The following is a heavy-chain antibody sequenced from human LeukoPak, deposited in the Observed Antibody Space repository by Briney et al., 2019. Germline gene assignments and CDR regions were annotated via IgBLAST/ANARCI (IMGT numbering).Heavy chain of an antibody. V-gene: IGHV3-48*03. CDR2: ISSSGSTK. Sequence: HPGGSLRLSCAASGFTVSSYEMNWVRQAPGKGLEWVSCISSSGSTKNYADSVKGRFTISRDNGKNSLELQMNSLRADDTAFYYCARDTLGEGEDANYAVYYFDYWGQGTLVTVSS. CDR1: GFTVSSYE. CDR3: ARDTLGEGEDANYAVYYFDY. D-gene: IGHD4/OR15-4a*01. J-gene: IGHJ4*02.